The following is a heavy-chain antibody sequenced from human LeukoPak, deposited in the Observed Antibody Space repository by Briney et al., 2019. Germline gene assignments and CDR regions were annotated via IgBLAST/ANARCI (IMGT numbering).Heavy chain of an antibody. CDR1: GGSISSYY. CDR3: AREGGQWLVRGSNWFDP. CDR2: IYYSGST. V-gene: IGHV4-59*01. D-gene: IGHD6-19*01. Sequence: PSETLSLTCTVSGGSISSYYWSWIRQPPGKGLEWIGYIYYSGSTNYNPSLKSRVTVSVDTSKNQFSLKLSSVTAADTAVYYCAREGGQWLVRGSNWFDPWGQGTLVTVSS. J-gene: IGHJ5*02.